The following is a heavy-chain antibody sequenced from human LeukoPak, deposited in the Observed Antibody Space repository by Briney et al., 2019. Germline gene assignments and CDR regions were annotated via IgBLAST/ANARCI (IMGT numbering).Heavy chain of an antibody. J-gene: IGHJ2*01. V-gene: IGHV4-59*08. CDR3: ARQPGYSSSWSHWYFDL. D-gene: IGHD6-13*01. CDR2: IYYSGST. Sequence: PSETLSLTCTVSGGSISSYYWSWIRQPPGKGLEWIGYIYYSGSTNYNPSLKSRVTISVDTSKNQFSLKLSSVTAADTAVYYCARQPGYSSSWSHWYFDLWGRGTLVTVSS. CDR1: GGSISSYY.